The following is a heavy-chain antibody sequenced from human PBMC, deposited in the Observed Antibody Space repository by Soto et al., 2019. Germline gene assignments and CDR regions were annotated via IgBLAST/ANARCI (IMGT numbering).Heavy chain of an antibody. Sequence: HEHLVQSGAEVKRPGASLKVSCKASGYSFTGYYIHWVRQAPGQGPEWMGWINPDSGATNYAQNFQGRVTLTSDTSISIASMDLTSLTSDDTAVYYCARGDYGTGGYPFPYFDYWGQGTLVIVSS. V-gene: IGHV1-2*02. CDR3: ARGDYGTGGYPFPYFDY. CDR2: INPDSGAT. CDR1: GYSFTGYY. D-gene: IGHD2-8*02. J-gene: IGHJ4*02.